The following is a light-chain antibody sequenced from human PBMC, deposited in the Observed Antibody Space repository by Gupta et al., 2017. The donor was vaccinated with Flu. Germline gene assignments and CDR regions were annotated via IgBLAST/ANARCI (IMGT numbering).Light chain of an antibody. CDR2: GAS. CDR3: QQYVSSPRT. Sequence: GTLSWSPGERATRSCRASQSVSDNYLAWYQQKPGQAPRLLIFGASNRATGIPDRFSGSGSGTDFTLTISRLEAEDFAVYYCQQYVSSPRTFGQGTKVEIK. CDR1: QSVSDNY. V-gene: IGKV3-20*01. J-gene: IGKJ1*01.